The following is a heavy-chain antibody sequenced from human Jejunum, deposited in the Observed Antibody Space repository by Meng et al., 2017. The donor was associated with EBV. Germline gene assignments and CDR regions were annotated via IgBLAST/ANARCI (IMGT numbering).Heavy chain of an antibody. CDR2: IDAGNGNT. D-gene: IGHD1-14*01. Sequence: VPLWHAGTEVKWPGASMKISCKTSRDTYSRHAIHWVRQAPGQNLEWRGWIDAGNGNTKNTQTFQDRATITRDTSATTAYMGLSRLRSEETAVYYCTKTGSTPPGNWFDRWGQGALVTVPS. CDR3: TKTGSTPPGNWFDR. CDR1: RDTYSRHA. V-gene: IGHV1-3*01. J-gene: IGHJ5*02.